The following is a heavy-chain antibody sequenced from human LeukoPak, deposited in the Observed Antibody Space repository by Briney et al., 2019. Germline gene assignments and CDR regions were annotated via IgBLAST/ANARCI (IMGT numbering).Heavy chain of an antibody. CDR1: GASISSGIYF. V-gene: IGHV4-61*02. J-gene: IGHJ5*02. D-gene: IGHD2-8*01. CDR2: VQTSGGT. CDR3: ARALCINGICEWFDP. Sequence: SETLSLTCTVSGASISSGIYFWSWIRQPAGKGLEWIGRVQTSGGTNYNPSLESRVTISIGTSKNQFSLTLRSVTAADTAVYYCARALCINGICEWFDPWGQGTLVTVSS.